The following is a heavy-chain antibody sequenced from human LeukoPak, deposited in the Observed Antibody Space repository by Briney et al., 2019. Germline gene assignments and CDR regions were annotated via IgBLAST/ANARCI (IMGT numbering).Heavy chain of an antibody. V-gene: IGHV1-46*01. D-gene: IGHD6-13*01. CDR3: ARDMWQQLVDY. Sequence: GASVKVSCKASGYTFTSYYMHWVRQAPGQGLEWMGIINPSGGSTSYAQKFQGRVTMTRDTSTSTVYMELSSLGSEDTAVYYCARDMWQQLVDYWGQGTLVTVSS. CDR1: GYTFTSYY. J-gene: IGHJ4*02. CDR2: INPSGGST.